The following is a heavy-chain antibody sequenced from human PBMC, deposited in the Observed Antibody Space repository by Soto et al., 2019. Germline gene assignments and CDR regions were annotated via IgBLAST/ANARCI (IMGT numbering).Heavy chain of an antibody. Sequence: GGSLRLSCAASGVTVSSNYMSWVRQAPGKGLEWVSVIYSGGSTYYADSVKGRFTISRDNSKNTLYLQMNSLRAEDTAVYYCARKLGYSYGYDNWGQGTLVTVSS. CDR2: IYSGGST. V-gene: IGHV3-53*01. D-gene: IGHD5-18*01. CDR3: ARKLGYSYGYDN. J-gene: IGHJ4*02. CDR1: GVTVSSNY.